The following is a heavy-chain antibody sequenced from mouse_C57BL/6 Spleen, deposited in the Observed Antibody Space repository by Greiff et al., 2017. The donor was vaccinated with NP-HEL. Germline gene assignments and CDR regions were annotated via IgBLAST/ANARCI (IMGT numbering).Heavy chain of an antibody. V-gene: IGHV7-3*01. J-gene: IGHJ2*01. D-gene: IGHD2-3*01. CDR2: IRNKANGYTT. Sequence: EVKLVESGGGLVQPGGSLSLSCAASGFTFTDYYMSWVRQPPGKALEWLGFIRNKANGYTTEYSASVKGRFTISRDNSQSILYLQMNALRAEDSATYYCARYSGYYVGFDYWGQGTTLTVSS. CDR1: GFTFTDYY. CDR3: ARYSGYYVGFDY.